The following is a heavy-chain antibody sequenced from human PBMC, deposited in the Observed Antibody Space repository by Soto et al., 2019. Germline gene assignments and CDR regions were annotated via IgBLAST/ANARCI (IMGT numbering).Heavy chain of an antibody. Sequence: VASVKVSCKASGYTFSVYYMHWVRQAPGQGLEWMGWINPKSGGTMYPQKFQGRVTMTWDTSISTAYMALTRLRSDDTAVYYCARDLANCCGSAGFDYWGQGTLVTVSS. J-gene: IGHJ4*02. CDR2: INPKSGGT. CDR3: ARDLANCCGSAGFDY. CDR1: GYTFSVYY. D-gene: IGHD1-26*01. V-gene: IGHV1-2*02.